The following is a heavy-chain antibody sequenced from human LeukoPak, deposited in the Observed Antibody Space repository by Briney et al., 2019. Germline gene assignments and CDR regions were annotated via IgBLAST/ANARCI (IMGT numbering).Heavy chain of an antibody. J-gene: IGHJ3*02. CDR1: GWSIRSYY. CDR3: ARHIMRGAFDI. V-gene: IGHV4-59*08. Sequence: PETLSLTCTISGWSIRSYYWRWIRPPPGKEVEWIGYNRSSGSTNCNSAPTSRVTMSVDTPKNQFSLNLRSVTAADTAVYYCARHIMRGAFDIWGQGTTVTVSS. CDR2: NRSSGST.